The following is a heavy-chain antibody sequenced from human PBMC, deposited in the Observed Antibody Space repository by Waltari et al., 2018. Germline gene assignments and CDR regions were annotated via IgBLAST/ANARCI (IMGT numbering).Heavy chain of an antibody. J-gene: IGHJ3*02. CDR2: INPNSGGT. Sequence: QVQLVQSGAEVKKPGASVKVSCKASGYTFTGYYMHWVRQAPGQGLEWMGRINPNSGGTNYAQKFQGRVTMTRDTSISTAYMELSRLRSDDTAVYYCTRIPLMRPNTLSLDAFDIWGQGTMVTVSS. CDR1: GYTFTGYY. CDR3: TRIPLMRPNTLSLDAFDI. D-gene: IGHD3-10*01. V-gene: IGHV1-2*06.